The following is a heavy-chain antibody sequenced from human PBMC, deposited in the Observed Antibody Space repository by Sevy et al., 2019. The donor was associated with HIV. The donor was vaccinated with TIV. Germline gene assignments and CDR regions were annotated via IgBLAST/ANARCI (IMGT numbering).Heavy chain of an antibody. D-gene: IGHD1-26*01. Sequence: QSQTLSLTCAISGDSVSSNSAAWNWIRQSPSRGLEWLGRTYYRSKWYNDYAVSVKSRISINPDTSKNQFSLQLSSVTPEDTAVYFCATGIPEWELGGHWFDPWGQGTLVTVSS. J-gene: IGHJ5*02. CDR3: ATGIPEWELGGHWFDP. V-gene: IGHV6-1*01. CDR1: GDSVSSNSAA. CDR2: TYYRSKWYN.